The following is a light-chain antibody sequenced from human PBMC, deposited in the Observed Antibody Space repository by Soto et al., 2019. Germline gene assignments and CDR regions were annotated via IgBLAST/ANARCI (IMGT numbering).Light chain of an antibody. Sequence: EIVMTQSPATLSVSPGERATLSCRASQSVSSNLAWYQQKPGQAPRLLIYGASTRATGIPARFSGSGSGTEFTLTISSLQSEDFAVYYWQQYNNWPRLTFGQGTKVEI. CDR3: QQYNNWPRLT. J-gene: IGKJ1*01. CDR1: QSVSSN. V-gene: IGKV3-15*01. CDR2: GAS.